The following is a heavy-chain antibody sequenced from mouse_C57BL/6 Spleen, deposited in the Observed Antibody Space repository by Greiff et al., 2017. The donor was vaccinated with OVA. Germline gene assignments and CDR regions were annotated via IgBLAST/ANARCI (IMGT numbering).Heavy chain of an antibody. Sequence: QVQLQQPGAELVKPGASVKMSCKASGYTFTSYWITWVKQRPGQGLEWIGDIYPGSGSTNYNEKFKSKATLTVDTSSSTAYMQLSSLTSEDSAVYYCARRGGIYYGSSYAMDYWGQGTSVTVSS. D-gene: IGHD1-1*01. CDR3: ARRGGIYYGSSYAMDY. CDR1: GYTFTSYW. V-gene: IGHV1-55*01. CDR2: IYPGSGST. J-gene: IGHJ4*01.